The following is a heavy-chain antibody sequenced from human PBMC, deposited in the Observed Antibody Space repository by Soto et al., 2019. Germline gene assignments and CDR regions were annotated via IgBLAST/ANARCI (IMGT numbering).Heavy chain of an antibody. V-gene: IGHV1-2*04. CDR3: ARSCNMDV. CDR1: GYIFTDYY. J-gene: IGHJ6*02. CDR2: INPNSGDT. Sequence: QVQLVQSGAAVMKPGASVKVSCKASGYIFTDYYMHWVRQAPGQGLEWMGWINPNSGDTNYAQKFQGWVTMTRDTSISTAYMELSRLQSDDTPVYYCARSCNMDVWGQGTTVTVSS.